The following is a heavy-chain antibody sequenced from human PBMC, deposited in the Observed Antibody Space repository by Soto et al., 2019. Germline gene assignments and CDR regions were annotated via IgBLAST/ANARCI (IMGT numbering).Heavy chain of an antibody. D-gene: IGHD6-19*01. Sequence: DVQLVESGGGLVQPGGSLRLSCAASGFTFSNYWMRWVRQAPGKGLEWVANIKQDGSENYYVDSVNGRFTTSRDNTKNSFYQQMNGERAEDKAVYYCARDYINGCKFDYWGRGTLVTVSS. CDR2: IKQDGSEN. J-gene: IGHJ4*02. CDR3: ARDYINGCKFDY. V-gene: IGHV3-7*01. CDR1: GFTFSNYW.